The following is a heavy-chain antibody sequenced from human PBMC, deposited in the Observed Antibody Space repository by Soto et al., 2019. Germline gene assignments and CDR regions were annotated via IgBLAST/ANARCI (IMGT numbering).Heavy chain of an antibody. CDR2: INAGNGNT. CDR3: ARAKLSIVVVPAAYDY. J-gene: IGHJ4*02. V-gene: IGHV1-3*01. Sequence: QVQLVQSGAEVKKPGASVKVSCKASGYTFTSYAMHWVRQAPGQRLEWMGWINAGNGNTKYSQTFQGRVTITRDTPARTDYMELSSLRSEDTAVYYCARAKLSIVVVPAAYDYWGQGTLVTVSS. CDR1: GYTFTSYA. D-gene: IGHD2-2*01.